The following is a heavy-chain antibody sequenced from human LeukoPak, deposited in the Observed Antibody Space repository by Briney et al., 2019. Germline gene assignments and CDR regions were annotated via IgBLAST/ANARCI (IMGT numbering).Heavy chain of an antibody. CDR3: ARASRNGGWGYDY. V-gene: IGHV3-20*04. J-gene: IGHJ4*02. CDR2: INWSGSYT. Sequence: GRSLRLSCAASGLIFDDYGMTWVRQAPGKGLEWVSGINWSGSYTGYADSVKGRFTISRDNAKNSLYLQMNSLRAEDTALYYCARASRNGGWGYDYWGQGTLVTVSS. D-gene: IGHD1-26*01. CDR1: GLIFDDYG.